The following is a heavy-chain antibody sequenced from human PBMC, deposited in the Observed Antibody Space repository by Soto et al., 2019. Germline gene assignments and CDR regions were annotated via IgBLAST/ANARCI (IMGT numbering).Heavy chain of an antibody. D-gene: IGHD2-15*01. V-gene: IGHV1-3*01. J-gene: IGHJ5*02. Sequence: ASVKVSCKASGYTFTRYTMNWVRQAPGQRLEWMGWINPDNGNTKSSQKFQDRVIITRDTSASTAYMYLSSLRSEDTAVYYCARGIATGPLDPWGQGTLVNASS. CDR3: ARGIATGPLDP. CDR1: GYTFTRYT. CDR2: INPDNGNT.